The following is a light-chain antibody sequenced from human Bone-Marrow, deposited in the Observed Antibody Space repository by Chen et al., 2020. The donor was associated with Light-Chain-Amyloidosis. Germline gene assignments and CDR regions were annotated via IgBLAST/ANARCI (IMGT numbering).Light chain of an antibody. V-gene: IGLV2-14*01. Sequence: SALTQPASLTGSPGQSIPIPCPGTSSDVGGYNYVSWYQQHPGKAPKLMIYDVSNRPSGVSNRFSGSKSGNTASLTISGLQAEDEADYYCSSYTSSSPWVFGGGTKLTVL. CDR3: SSYTSSSPWV. J-gene: IGLJ3*02. CDR2: DVS. CDR1: SSDVGGYNY.